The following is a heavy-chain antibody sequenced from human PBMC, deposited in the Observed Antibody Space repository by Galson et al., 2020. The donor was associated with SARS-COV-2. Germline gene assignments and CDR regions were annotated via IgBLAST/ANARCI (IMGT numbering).Heavy chain of an antibody. Sequence: ASVKVSCKASGYTFTDYYIHWVRQAPGQGLEWMGWINPDSGATNYAQNFQGRVTMTRDTSITTALMELSRLKSDDTAIYYCARVPPLERPEDWLDPWGQGTLVTVSS. J-gene: IGHJ5*02. CDR2: INPDSGAT. D-gene: IGHD1-1*01. V-gene: IGHV1-2*02. CDR1: GYTFTDYY. CDR3: ARVPPLERPEDWLDP.